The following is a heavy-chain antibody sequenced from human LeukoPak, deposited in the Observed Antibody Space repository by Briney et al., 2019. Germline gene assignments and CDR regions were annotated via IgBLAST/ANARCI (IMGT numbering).Heavy chain of an antibody. J-gene: IGHJ4*02. Sequence: GGSLRLSCAASGFTFSSYAMSWVRQAPGKGLEWVSAISGSGDGANYADSVKGRFTISRDNSKNTLYLQMNSLRAEDTAIYYCARGRPHGNDYWGQGTLVTVSS. CDR3: ARGRPHGNDY. V-gene: IGHV3-23*01. D-gene: IGHD4-23*01. CDR1: GFTFSSYA. CDR2: ISGSGDGA.